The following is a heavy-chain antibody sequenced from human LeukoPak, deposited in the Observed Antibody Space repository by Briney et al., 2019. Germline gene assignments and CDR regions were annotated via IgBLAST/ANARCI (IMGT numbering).Heavy chain of an antibody. J-gene: IGHJ6*02. CDR1: GFTFSSFG. Sequence: GGSLRLSCAASGFTFSSFGMNWVRQAPGKGLEWVSYISDGSSLTYYADSVRGRFTISRDNAKNSLSLQLNSLRDEDTAVYFCAKVIRGGYGMDVWGQGTTVTVSS. D-gene: IGHD3-10*01. CDR3: AKVIRGGYGMDV. CDR2: ISDGSSLT. V-gene: IGHV3-48*02.